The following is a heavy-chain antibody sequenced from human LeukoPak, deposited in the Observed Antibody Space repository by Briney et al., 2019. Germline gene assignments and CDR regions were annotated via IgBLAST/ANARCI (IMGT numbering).Heavy chain of an antibody. Sequence: SQTLSLTCTVSGGSISSGDYYWTWIRQHPGEGLEWIGYIYYSGSTYYKPSLKSRVAISVDTSKNQFSLKLSSVTAADTAVYYCARDRTYYYDSSGYYAPIWGQGTLVTVSS. CDR3: ARDRTYYYDSSGYYAPI. CDR1: GGSISSGDYY. D-gene: IGHD3-22*01. CDR2: IYYSGST. V-gene: IGHV4-31*03. J-gene: IGHJ4*02.